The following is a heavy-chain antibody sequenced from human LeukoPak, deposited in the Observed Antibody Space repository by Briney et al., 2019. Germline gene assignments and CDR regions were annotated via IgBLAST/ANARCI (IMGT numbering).Heavy chain of an antibody. CDR3: VRDSSWYAPVPENPVAFDY. CDR2: ISSSSSYI. CDR1: GIIFSNYW. Sequence: GGSLRLSCAASGIIFSNYWMHWVRQAPGKGLEWVSSISSSSSYIYYADSVEGRLTISRDNAKNSLYLQMDSLRAEDTAVFYCVRDSSWYAPVPENPVAFDYWGQGILVTVSS. D-gene: IGHD6-13*01. V-gene: IGHV3-21*01. J-gene: IGHJ4*02.